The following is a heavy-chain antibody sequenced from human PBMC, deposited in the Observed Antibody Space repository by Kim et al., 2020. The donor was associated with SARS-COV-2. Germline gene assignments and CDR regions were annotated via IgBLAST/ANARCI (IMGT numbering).Heavy chain of an antibody. Sequence: GGSLRLSCAASGFTFSSYAMSWVRQAPGKGLEWVSVISGSGGSTYYADSVKGRFTISRDNSKNTLYLQMNSLRAEDTAIYYCANSDYCSSTSCRVGGPPNYFDPWGQGTLVTVSS. D-gene: IGHD2-2*01. V-gene: IGHV3-23*01. CDR2: ISGSGGST. J-gene: IGHJ5*02. CDR3: ANSDYCSSTSCRVGGPPNYFDP. CDR1: GFTFSSYA.